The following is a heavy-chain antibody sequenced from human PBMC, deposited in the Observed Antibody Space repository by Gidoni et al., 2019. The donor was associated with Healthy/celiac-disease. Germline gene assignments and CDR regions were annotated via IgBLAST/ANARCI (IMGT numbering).Heavy chain of an antibody. CDR3: AKSYGLLPPSLPYYYGMDV. CDR1: GFTFSSYA. CDR2: ISGSGGST. V-gene: IGHV3-23*01. Sequence: ELQLLESGGGLVQPGGSLRLSCAASGFTFSSYAMSWVRQAPGKGLEWVSAISGSGGSTYYADSVKGRFTISRDNSKNTLYLQMNSLRAEDTAVYYCAKSYGLLPPSLPYYYGMDVWGQGTTVTVSS. J-gene: IGHJ6*02. D-gene: IGHD3-22*01.